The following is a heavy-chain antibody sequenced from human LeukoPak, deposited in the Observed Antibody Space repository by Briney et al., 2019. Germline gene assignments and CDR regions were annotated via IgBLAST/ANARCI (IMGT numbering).Heavy chain of an antibody. CDR1: GNSFSSGYY. V-gene: IGHV4-38-2*01. CDR3: ARRGGDYGDYEGFSWFDP. Sequence: SETLSLTCPVSGNSFSSGYYWAWIRQPPGKGLEWIRTITHSGTTHYNPSLKSRVTMSVDTSKNQFSLKLSSVTAADTAVYYCARRGGDYGDYEGFSWFDPWGQGTLVTVSS. CDR2: ITHSGTT. D-gene: IGHD4-17*01. J-gene: IGHJ5*02.